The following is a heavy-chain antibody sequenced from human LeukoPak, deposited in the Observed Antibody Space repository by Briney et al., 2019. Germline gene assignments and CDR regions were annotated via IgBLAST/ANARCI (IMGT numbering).Heavy chain of an antibody. Sequence: PGGSLRLSCAASGFTFSSHAMSWVRQAPGKGLEWVSEIYSDGSTYYAASVKGRFSISRDNSKNTVYLQLNSLRAEDTAVYYCARELREHGVFDIWGQGTMVTVSS. D-gene: IGHD1-26*01. CDR3: ARELREHGVFDI. J-gene: IGHJ3*02. V-gene: IGHV3-53*01. CDR2: IYSDGST. CDR1: GFTFSSHA.